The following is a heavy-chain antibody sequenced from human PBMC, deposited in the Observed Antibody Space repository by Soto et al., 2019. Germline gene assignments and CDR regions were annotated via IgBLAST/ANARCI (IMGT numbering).Heavy chain of an antibody. J-gene: IGHJ5*02. CDR3: ARGLRIAAAAWFDP. Sequence: QVQLQESGPGLVKPSQTLSLTCTVSGGSISSGGYYWSWIRQHPGKGLEWIGYIFYSGSTYYIPSLKSRLTLSLDTSKNQSSLKLSSVPAADTAVYYCARGLRIAAAAWFDPWGRGTLVTVSS. D-gene: IGHD6-13*01. V-gene: IGHV4-31*03. CDR2: IFYSGST. CDR1: GGSISSGGYY.